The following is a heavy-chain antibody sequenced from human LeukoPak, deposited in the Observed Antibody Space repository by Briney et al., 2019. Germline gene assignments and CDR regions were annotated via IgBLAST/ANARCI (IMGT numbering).Heavy chain of an antibody. V-gene: IGHV3-23*01. J-gene: IGHJ4*02. CDR1: GFTFSSYA. CDR2: ISASGTTT. CDR3: AKSSIFYDSSGYYVGEKYYFDY. D-gene: IGHD3-22*01. Sequence: GGSLRLSCAASGFTFSSYAVSWVRQAPGKGLEWVSAISASGTTTYYADSVQGRFTISRDNSKNTLYLQMNSLRAEDTAVYYCAKSSIFYDSSGYYVGEKYYFDYWGQGTLVTVSS.